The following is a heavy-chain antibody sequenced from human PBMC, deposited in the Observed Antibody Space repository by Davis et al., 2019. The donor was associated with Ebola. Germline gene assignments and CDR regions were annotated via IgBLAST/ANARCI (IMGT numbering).Heavy chain of an antibody. J-gene: IGHJ6*02. Sequence: PGGSLRLSCAVSGLTVSSNYMSWVRQAPGKGLEWVSRINSDGSSTSYADSVKGRFTISRDNAKNTLYLQMNSLRTEDTAVYYCAREDIVVVPAARTWGYYYYGMDVWGQGTTVTVSS. V-gene: IGHV3-74*01. D-gene: IGHD2-2*01. CDR1: GLTVSSNY. CDR2: INSDGSST. CDR3: AREDIVVVPAARTWGYYYYGMDV.